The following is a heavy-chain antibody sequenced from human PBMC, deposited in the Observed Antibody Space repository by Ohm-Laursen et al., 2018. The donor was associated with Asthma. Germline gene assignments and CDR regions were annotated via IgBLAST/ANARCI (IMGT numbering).Heavy chain of an antibody. Sequence: SLRLSCSASGLPFSNFWMSWVRQAPGKGLEWVANIYPDGGEKYYVDSVDGRFTISRDNAKNSLYLQMNSLRAEDTAVYYCATNLPYEAENCWGQGTLVTVSS. V-gene: IGHV3-7*05. CDR1: GLPFSNFW. CDR2: IYPDGGEK. CDR3: ATNLPYEAENC. D-gene: IGHD3-16*01. J-gene: IGHJ4*01.